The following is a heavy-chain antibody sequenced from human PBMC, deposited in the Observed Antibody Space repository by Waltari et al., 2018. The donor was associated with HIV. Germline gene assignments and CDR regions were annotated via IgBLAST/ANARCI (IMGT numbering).Heavy chain of an antibody. CDR2: TYYRSKWYN. CDR3: ARDLGAAGTLRSGWFDP. J-gene: IGHJ5*02. D-gene: IGHD6-13*01. V-gene: IGHV6-1*01. CDR1: GDRVSSNTAA. Sequence: QVQLQQSGPGLVKPSQPLPLTCAISGDRVSSNTAARNWIRQSPSIGLEWLGRTYYRSKWYNDYAVSVKSRITINPDTSKNQFSLQLNSVTPEDTAVYYCARDLGAAGTLRSGWFDPWGQGTLVTVSS.